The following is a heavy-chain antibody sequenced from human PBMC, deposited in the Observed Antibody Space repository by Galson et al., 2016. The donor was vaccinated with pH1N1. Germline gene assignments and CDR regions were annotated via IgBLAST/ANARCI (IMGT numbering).Heavy chain of an antibody. J-gene: IGHJ6*02. D-gene: IGHD2-2*01. V-gene: IGHV1-2*02. CDR2: INPNSGGT. CDR1: GYTFTGYY. CDR3: ARRGSSPSHYYYGMDV. Sequence: SVKVSCKASGYTFTGYYMHWVRQAPGQGLEWMRWINPNSGGTKYAQKCQGRVTMTRDTPISTDYMELSRLRSDDTAVYYCARRGSSPSHYYYGMDVWGQGTTVPVSS.